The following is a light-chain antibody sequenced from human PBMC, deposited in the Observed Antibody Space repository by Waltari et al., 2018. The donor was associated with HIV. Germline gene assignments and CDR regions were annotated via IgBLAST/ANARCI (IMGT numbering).Light chain of an antibody. J-gene: IGKJ1*01. Sequence: DIVLTQSPGTLSLSPGERASLSCRASESVGSSYLAWYQQKDGQPPRLVIYGASIRTTGTPDRFSGTGSARDYTLTISRLEPEDFAVYYCQQYGRSPRTFGQGTKV. V-gene: IGKV3-20*01. CDR3: QQYGRSPRT. CDR1: ESVGSSY. CDR2: GAS.